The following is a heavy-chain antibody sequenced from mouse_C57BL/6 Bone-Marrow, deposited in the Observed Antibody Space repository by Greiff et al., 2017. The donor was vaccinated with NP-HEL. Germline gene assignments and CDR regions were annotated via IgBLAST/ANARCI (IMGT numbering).Heavy chain of an antibody. V-gene: IGHV2-2*01. CDR3: ARNPITTVVYYYAMDY. CDR2: IWSGGST. CDR1: GFSLTSYG. Sequence: QVQLQQSGPGLVQPSQSLSITCTVSGFSLTSYGVHWVRQSPGKGLEWLGVIWSGGSTDYNAAFISRLSISKDNSKSQVFFKMNSLQAYDTAIYYCARNPITTVVYYYAMDYWGQGTSVTVSS. D-gene: IGHD1-1*01. J-gene: IGHJ4*01.